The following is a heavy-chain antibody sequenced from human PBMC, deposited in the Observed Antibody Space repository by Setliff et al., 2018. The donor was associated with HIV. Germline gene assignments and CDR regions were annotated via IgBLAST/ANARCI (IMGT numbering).Heavy chain of an antibody. CDR1: GASISSYY. Sequence: SETLSLTCTISGASISSYYWSWIRQPPGKGLEWIGDIHYSGSSKYSPSLKSRVTISFDTSKRQFSLKLRSVTAADTAVYYCARRTPPEFDFWSQGILVTV. CDR3: ARRTPPEFDF. CDR2: IHYSGSS. V-gene: IGHV4-59*08. D-gene: IGHD1-7*01. J-gene: IGHJ4*02.